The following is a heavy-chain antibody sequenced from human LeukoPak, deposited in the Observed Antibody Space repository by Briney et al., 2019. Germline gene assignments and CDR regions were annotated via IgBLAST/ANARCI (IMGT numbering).Heavy chain of an antibody. CDR3: AKDSSARIVGATYAY. J-gene: IGHJ4*02. CDR2: ISYDGSNK. Sequence: GGSLRLSCAASGFTFSSYGMHWVRQAPGKGLEWVAVISYDGSNKYYADSVKGRFTISTDNSKNTLYLQMNSLRAEDTAVYYCAKDSSARIVGATYAYWGQGTLVTVSS. CDR1: GFTFSSYG. V-gene: IGHV3-30*18. D-gene: IGHD1-26*01.